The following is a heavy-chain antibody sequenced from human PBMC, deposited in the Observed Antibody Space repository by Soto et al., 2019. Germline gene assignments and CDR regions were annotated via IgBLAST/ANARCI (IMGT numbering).Heavy chain of an antibody. J-gene: IGHJ3*02. Sequence: GASVKVSCKASGYTFTSYDINWVRQATGQGLEWMGWMNPNSGNTGYAQKFQGRVTMTRNTSISTAYMELSSLRSEDTAVYYCVSIVVVPAAFFDIWGQGTMVTVSS. D-gene: IGHD2-2*01. CDR2: MNPNSGNT. CDR1: GYTFTSYD. CDR3: VSIVVVPAAFFDI. V-gene: IGHV1-8*01.